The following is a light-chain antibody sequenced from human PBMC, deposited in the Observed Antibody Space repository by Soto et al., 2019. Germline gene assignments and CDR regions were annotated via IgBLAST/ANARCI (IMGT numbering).Light chain of an antibody. V-gene: IGKV3-20*01. CDR2: GTS. J-gene: IGKJ5*01. Sequence: EIVLTQSPGTLSLSPGERATLSCRASQSVSSSYLAWYQQRPGQAPRLLIYGTSSRATGIPDRFSGSGSGTDFTLTISRLKPEDFAVYYCQQYGSSPLFTFGQGTRLEIK. CDR1: QSVSSSY. CDR3: QQYGSSPLFT.